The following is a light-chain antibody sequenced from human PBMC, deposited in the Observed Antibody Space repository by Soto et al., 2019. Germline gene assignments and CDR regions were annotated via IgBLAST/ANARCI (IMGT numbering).Light chain of an antibody. CDR1: QSISNY. Sequence: DIQMTQSPSSLSASVGDRVTITCRASQSISNYLNWYQQKPGEAPKFLIYAASSLQSGVPSRFSGSGSGTDFTLTISSLQPEDFATYYCQQSYSTPYSFGQGTKV. CDR3: QQSYSTPYS. V-gene: IGKV1-39*01. CDR2: AAS. J-gene: IGKJ2*03.